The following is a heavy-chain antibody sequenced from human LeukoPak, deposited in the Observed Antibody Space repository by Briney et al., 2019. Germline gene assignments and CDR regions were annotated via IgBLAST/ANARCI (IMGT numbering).Heavy chain of an antibody. D-gene: IGHD3-10*01. Sequence: ASVKVSCKASGGTFSSYAISWVRQAPGQGLEWMGLIHPNDGDTKYAQEFQDRVTMTRDTSTSTVYMELSSLRSEDTAVYYCATYTQSGAQGVSDYWGQGTLVTVSS. J-gene: IGHJ4*02. V-gene: IGHV1-46*01. CDR2: IHPNDGDT. CDR3: ATYTQSGAQGVSDY. CDR1: GGTFSSYA.